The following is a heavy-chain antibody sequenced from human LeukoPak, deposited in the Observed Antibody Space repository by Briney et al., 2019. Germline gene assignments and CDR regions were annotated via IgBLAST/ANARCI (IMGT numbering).Heavy chain of an antibody. Sequence: GGSLRLSRAASGFTFSSYSMNWVRQAPGKGLEWVSSISSSSSYIYYADSVKGRFTISRDNAKNSLYLQMNSLRAEDTAVYYCARGRDGYNPWFDPWGQGTLVTVSS. V-gene: IGHV3-21*01. CDR3: ARGRDGYNPWFDP. J-gene: IGHJ5*02. D-gene: IGHD5-24*01. CDR2: ISSSSSYI. CDR1: GFTFSSYS.